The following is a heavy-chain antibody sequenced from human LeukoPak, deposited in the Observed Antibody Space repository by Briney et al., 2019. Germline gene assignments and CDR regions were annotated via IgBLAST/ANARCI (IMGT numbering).Heavy chain of an antibody. J-gene: IGHJ4*02. V-gene: IGHV3-74*01. CDR2: INSDGSST. CDR3: ARGGSVATIDY. CDR1: GFTFSSYW. Sequence: GGSLRLSCAASGFTFSSYWVHWVRQAPGKGLVWVSRINSDGSSTSYADSVKGRFTISRDNAKNTLYLQMNSLRAEDTAVYYCARGGSVATIDYWGQGTLVTVSS. D-gene: IGHD5-12*01.